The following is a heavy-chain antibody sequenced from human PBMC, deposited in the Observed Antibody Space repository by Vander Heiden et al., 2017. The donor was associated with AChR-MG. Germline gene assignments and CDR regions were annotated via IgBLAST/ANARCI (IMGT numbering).Heavy chain of an antibody. D-gene: IGHD6-19*01. V-gene: IGHV7-4-1*02. CDR3: ARNPNSGWYRGYFDY. CDR1: GYTFTSYA. CDR2: ININTGNP. Sequence: QVQLVQSGSELKKPGASVKDSCKASGYTFTSYAMNWVRQAPGQGLEWMGWININTGNPTYAQGYTGRFVFSLDTSVSTAYLQISSLKAEDTAVYYCARNPNSGWYRGYFDYWGQGTLVTVSS. J-gene: IGHJ4*02.